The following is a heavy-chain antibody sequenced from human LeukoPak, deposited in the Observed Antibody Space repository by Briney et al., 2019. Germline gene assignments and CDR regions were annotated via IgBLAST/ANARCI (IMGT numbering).Heavy chain of an antibody. V-gene: IGHV6-1*01. CDR3: ARHLLIIAARRGPFDP. CDR1: GDSVSSNSAA. D-gene: IGHD6-6*01. CDR2: TYYRFKWYS. Sequence: SQTLSLTCAISGDSVSSNSAAWNWIRQSPSRGLEWLGRTYYRFKWYSDYAVSVKSRITINPDTSKNQFSLKLSSVTAADTAVYYCARHLLIIAARRGPFDPWGQGTLVTVSS. J-gene: IGHJ5*02.